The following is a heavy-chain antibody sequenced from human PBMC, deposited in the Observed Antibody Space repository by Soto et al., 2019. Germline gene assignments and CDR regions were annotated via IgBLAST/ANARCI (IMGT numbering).Heavy chain of an antibody. J-gene: IGHJ5*02. Sequence: QVQLVQSGAEVKKPGASVKVSCKASGYTFTSYGISWVRQAPGQGLEWMGWISSYNGNTNYAQKVQGRVTMTTDKYTSTTYMELRSLRSDDTAVYYCARGPRYCSSTSCFSGVTWFDPWGQGTLVTVSS. CDR1: GYTFTSYG. CDR3: ARGPRYCSSTSCFSGVTWFDP. D-gene: IGHD2-2*01. V-gene: IGHV1-18*04. CDR2: ISSYNGNT.